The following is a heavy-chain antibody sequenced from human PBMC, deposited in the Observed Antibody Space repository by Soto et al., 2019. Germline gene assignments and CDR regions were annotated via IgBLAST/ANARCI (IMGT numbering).Heavy chain of an antibody. CDR2: IYHSGST. Sequence: PSETLSLTCAVYGGSFSGYYWSWIRQPPGKGLEWIGDIYHSGSTNYNPSLKSRVTISVDTSKNQFSLRLSSVTSADTAVYYCARERGTFSYGQIDYWGQGTLVTVSS. CDR3: ARERGTFSYGQIDY. V-gene: IGHV4-34*01. CDR1: GGSFSGYY. D-gene: IGHD5-18*01. J-gene: IGHJ4*01.